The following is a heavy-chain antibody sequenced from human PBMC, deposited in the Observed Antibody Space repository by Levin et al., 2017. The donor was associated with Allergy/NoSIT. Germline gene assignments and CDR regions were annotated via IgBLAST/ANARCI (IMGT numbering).Heavy chain of an antibody. J-gene: IGHJ6*02. CDR2: INYRGVT. CDR3: ARNRIIVSGGNDYYYGMDV. V-gene: IGHV4-61*01. D-gene: IGHD5/OR15-5a*01. CDR1: GGSVSSGTYY. Sequence: PSETLSLTCSFSGGSVSSGTYYWSWIRRPPGKGLEWIGYINYRGVTKYNPSLKSRVTISVDTSKNEFSLKVTSVTAADTAVYYCARNRIIVSGGNDYYYGMDVWGQGTTVTVSS.